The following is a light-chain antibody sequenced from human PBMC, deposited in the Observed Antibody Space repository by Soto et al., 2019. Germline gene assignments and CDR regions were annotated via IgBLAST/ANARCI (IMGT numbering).Light chain of an antibody. CDR3: QQRDTWPLT. CDR1: QSINIY. V-gene: IGKV3-11*01. J-gene: IGKJ4*01. Sequence: EIVLTQSPATLSLSPGERATLSCWASQSINIYLAWYQQKPGQAPRLLSYDASNRATGIPARFSGSGSGTDFTLTNSSLEPEECAVDYSQQRDTWPLTFGGGTKAEI. CDR2: DAS.